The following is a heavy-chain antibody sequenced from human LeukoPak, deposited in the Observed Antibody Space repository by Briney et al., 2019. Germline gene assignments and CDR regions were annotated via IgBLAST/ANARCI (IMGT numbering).Heavy chain of an antibody. Sequence: SETLSLTCSVSGASISNYYWSWLRQPPGKGLEWIGYIYYSGSTNYNPSLKSRLTISVDTSKNQFSLDLTSVTAADTAVYYCARTPRSGVWTGYYVWFDPWGQGTLVSVSS. CDR2: IYYSGST. J-gene: IGHJ5*02. CDR3: ARTPRSGVWTGYYVWFDP. V-gene: IGHV4-59*13. D-gene: IGHD3/OR15-3a*01. CDR1: GASISNYY.